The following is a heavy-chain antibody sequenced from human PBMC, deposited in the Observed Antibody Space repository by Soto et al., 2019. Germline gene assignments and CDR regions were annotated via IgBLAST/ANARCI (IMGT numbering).Heavy chain of an antibody. CDR2: ISSSSSYI. Sequence: GGSLRLSCAASGFTFSSYSMNWVRQAPGKGLEWVSSISSSSSYIYYADSVKGRFTISRDNAKNSLYLQMNSLRAEDTAVYYCARDWARITIFGVVSESYGMDVWGQGTTVTVSS. J-gene: IGHJ6*02. CDR1: GFTFSSYS. V-gene: IGHV3-21*01. CDR3: ARDWARITIFGVVSESYGMDV. D-gene: IGHD3-3*01.